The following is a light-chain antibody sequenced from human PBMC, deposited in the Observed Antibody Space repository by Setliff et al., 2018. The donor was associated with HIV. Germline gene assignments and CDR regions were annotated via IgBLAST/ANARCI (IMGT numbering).Light chain of an antibody. CDR1: IGNYDI. Sequence: QSALTQPASVSGSPGQSIAISCTGTIGNYDIVSWYQHHPGKAPKLMIYEVNKRPSGVSDRFSGSKSGNTAALTISGLQPEDEADYYCCSVANSYVFGTGTRSPS. J-gene: IGLJ1*01. CDR2: EVN. CDR3: CSVANSYV. V-gene: IGLV2-23*02.